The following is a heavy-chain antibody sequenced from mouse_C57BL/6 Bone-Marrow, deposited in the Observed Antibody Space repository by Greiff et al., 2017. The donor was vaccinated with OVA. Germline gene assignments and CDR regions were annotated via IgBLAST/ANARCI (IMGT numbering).Heavy chain of an antibody. CDR1: GYTFTSYW. CDR3: ARDGYYAMDY. J-gene: IGHJ4*01. Sequence: QVQLQQPGAELVKPGASVKLSCKASGYTFTSYWMHWVKQRPGQGLAWIGMIHPNSGSTNYNEKFKSKATLTVDKSSSTAYMQLSSLTSEDSAVYYCARDGYYAMDYWGQGTSVTVSS. V-gene: IGHV1-64*01. CDR2: IHPNSGST.